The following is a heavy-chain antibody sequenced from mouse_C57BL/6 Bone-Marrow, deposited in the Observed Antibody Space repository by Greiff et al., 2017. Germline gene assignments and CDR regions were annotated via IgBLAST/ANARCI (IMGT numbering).Heavy chain of an antibody. V-gene: IGHV1-82*01. CDR2: IYPGDGDT. D-gene: IGHD3-2*02. CDR3: AIRQLRLRPWFAY. Sequence: QVQLQQSGPELVKPGASVKISCKASGYAFSSSWMNWVKQRPGKGLEWIGRIYPGDGDTNYNGKFKGKATLTADKSSSTAYMQLSSLTSEDSAVYFCAIRQLRLRPWFAYWGQGTLVTVSA. J-gene: IGHJ3*01. CDR1: GYAFSSSW.